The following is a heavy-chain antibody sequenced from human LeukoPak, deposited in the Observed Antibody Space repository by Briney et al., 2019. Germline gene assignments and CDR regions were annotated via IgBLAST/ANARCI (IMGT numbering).Heavy chain of an antibody. Sequence: GGSLRLSCAASGFTFSSYSMSWVRQAPGKGLEWVSAISGSGGSTYYADSVKGRFTISRDNSKNTLYLQMNSLRAEDTAVYYCAKENGYYYDSSVLLGYWGQGTLVTVSS. CDR2: ISGSGGST. CDR1: GFTFSSYS. D-gene: IGHD3-22*01. V-gene: IGHV3-23*01. CDR3: AKENGYYYDSSVLLGY. J-gene: IGHJ4*02.